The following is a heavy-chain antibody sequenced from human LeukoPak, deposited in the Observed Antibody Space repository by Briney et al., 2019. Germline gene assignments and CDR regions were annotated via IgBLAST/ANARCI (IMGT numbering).Heavy chain of an antibody. Sequence: SETLSLTCAVYGGSFSGYYWSWIRQPPGRGLEWIGEIDDSGSTKYNPSLKSRVTISTDTSKNQFSLKLISVTAADTAVYYCARPAWGATAYYDLLSGSQRSEAWGQGILVSVSS. CDR2: IDDSGST. D-gene: IGHD3-9*01. V-gene: IGHV4-34*01. J-gene: IGHJ4*02. CDR1: GGSFSGYY. CDR3: ARPAWGATAYYDLLSGSQRSEA.